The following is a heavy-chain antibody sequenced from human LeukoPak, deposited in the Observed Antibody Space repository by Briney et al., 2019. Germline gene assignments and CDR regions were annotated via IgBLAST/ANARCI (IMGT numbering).Heavy chain of an antibody. CDR1: GFTFNSYG. CDR2: ISGSGGST. V-gene: IGHV3-23*01. Sequence: GGSLRLSCVASGFTFNSYGMSWVRQAPGKGLEWVSGISGSGGSTYYADSVKGRFTISRDNSKNTLYLQMNSLRAEDTAVYYCAKGSGSGNYLDYWGQGTLVTVSS. D-gene: IGHD3-10*01. J-gene: IGHJ4*02. CDR3: AKGSGSGNYLDY.